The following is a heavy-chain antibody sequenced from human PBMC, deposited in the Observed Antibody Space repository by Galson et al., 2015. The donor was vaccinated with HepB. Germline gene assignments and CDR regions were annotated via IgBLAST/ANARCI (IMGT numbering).Heavy chain of an antibody. CDR3: ARCYPIVRGGWAFGVVIAGSDY. Sequence: SLRLSCAASGFTFSSYSMNWVRQAPGKGLEWVSYISSSSSTIYYADSVKGRFTISRDNAKNSLYLQMNSLRDEDTAVYYCARCYPIVRGGWAFGVVIAGSDYWGQGTLVTVSS. J-gene: IGHJ4*02. CDR1: GFTFSSYS. D-gene: IGHD3-3*01. CDR2: ISSSSSTI. V-gene: IGHV3-48*02.